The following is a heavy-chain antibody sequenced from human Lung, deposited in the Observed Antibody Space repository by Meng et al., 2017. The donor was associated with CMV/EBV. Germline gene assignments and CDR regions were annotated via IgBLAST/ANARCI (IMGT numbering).Heavy chain of an antibody. Sequence: SXTLSLTCAVYGGSFSGYYWSWIRQPPGKGLEWIGEINHSGSTNYNPSLKSRVTISVDTSKNQFSLKLSSVTAADTAVYYCARGGYCSSTSCYAGRPFDYWGQGTXVTVSS. CDR2: INHSGST. CDR1: GGSFSGYY. CDR3: ARGGYCSSTSCYAGRPFDY. D-gene: IGHD2-2*01. V-gene: IGHV4-34*01. J-gene: IGHJ4*02.